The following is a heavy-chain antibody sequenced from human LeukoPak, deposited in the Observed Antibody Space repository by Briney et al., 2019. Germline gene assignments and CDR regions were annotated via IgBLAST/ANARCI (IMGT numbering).Heavy chain of an antibody. CDR1: GGSFSGYY. J-gene: IGHJ6*03. CDR2: INHSGST. D-gene: IGHD1-26*01. V-gene: IGHV4-34*01. CDR3: ARTIYSGSYSGLYYYYMDV. Sequence: SETLSLTCAVYGGSFSGYYWSWIRQPPGKGLEWIGEINHSGSTNYNPSLKSRVTISVDTSKNQFSLKLSSVTAADTAVYYCARTIYSGSYSGLYYYYMDVWGKGTTVTVSS.